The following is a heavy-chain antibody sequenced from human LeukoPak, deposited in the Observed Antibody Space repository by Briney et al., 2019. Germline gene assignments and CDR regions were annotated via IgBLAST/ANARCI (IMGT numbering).Heavy chain of an antibody. J-gene: IGHJ6*03. CDR1: GFTFSTFA. V-gene: IGHV3-23*01. D-gene: IGHD1-14*01. CDR2: IFPSGGEI. CDR3: ARSPAGANYYLDV. Sequence: GGSLRLSCAASGFTFSTFAMIWVRQPPGKGLEWVSSIFPSGGEIHYADSVRGRFTISRDNSKSTLSLQMNSLRAEDTAVYYCARSPAGANYYLDVWGKGTTVTISS.